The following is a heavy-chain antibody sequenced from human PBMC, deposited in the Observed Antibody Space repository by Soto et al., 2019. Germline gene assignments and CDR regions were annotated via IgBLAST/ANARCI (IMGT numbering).Heavy chain of an antibody. J-gene: IGHJ6*03. CDR1: GDSFNDYF. D-gene: IGHD5-12*01. V-gene: IGHV1-2*02. CDR2: INPNGGGT. Sequence: ASVKVSCKTSGDSFNDYFIHWVRQAPGQGLEWMGWINPNGGGTKYAQKFQGRVTVTRDTSIRTVYMELSSLRSGDTAVYYCARESGGATATLDYYYFYMDVWGKGTTVTVSS. CDR3: ARESGGATATLDYYYFYMDV.